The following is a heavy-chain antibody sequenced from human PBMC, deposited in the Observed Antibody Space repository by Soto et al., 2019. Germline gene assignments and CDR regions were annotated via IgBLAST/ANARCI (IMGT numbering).Heavy chain of an antibody. Sequence: GGSLRLSCAASGFTFDDYAMHWVRQAPGKGLEWVSLISWDGGSTYYADSVKGRFTISRDNSKNSLSLQMNSLRAEDTAVYCGAKEIDPYSSSWYGGGGYYGMDVWGQGTTVTVSS. CDR2: ISWDGGST. V-gene: IGHV3-43D*03. D-gene: IGHD6-13*01. CDR3: AKEIDPYSSSWYGGGGYYGMDV. CDR1: GFTFDDYA. J-gene: IGHJ6*02.